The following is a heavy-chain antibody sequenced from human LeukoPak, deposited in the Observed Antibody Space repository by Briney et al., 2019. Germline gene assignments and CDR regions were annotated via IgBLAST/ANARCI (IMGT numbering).Heavy chain of an antibody. J-gene: IGHJ4*02. D-gene: IGHD3-16*01. V-gene: IGHV1-8*03. CDR3: ARAPHRNLLLNYDYVFDY. CDR2: MNPNSGNT. CDR1: GYTFTSYD. Sequence: VASVKVSCKASGYTFTSYDINWVRQASGQGLDWMGWMNPNSGNTDYAQKFQGRVTFTRDTSITTAYMELSNLRSEDTAVYYCARAPHRNLLLNYDYVFDYWGQGTLVTVSS.